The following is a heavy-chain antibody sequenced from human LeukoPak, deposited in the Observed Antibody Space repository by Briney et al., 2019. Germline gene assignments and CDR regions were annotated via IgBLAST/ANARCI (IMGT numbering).Heavy chain of an antibody. J-gene: IGHJ5*02. CDR1: SDSISNYY. D-gene: IGHD3-9*01. V-gene: IGHV4-59*01. CDR2: IYYSGST. CDR3: ARTTPTYYDILTGYYGKFDP. Sequence: SETLSLTRTVSSDSISNYYWSWIRQPPGKGLEWIGYIYYSGSTNYNPSLKSRVTISVDTSKNQFSLKLSSVTAADTAVYYCARTTPTYYDILTGYYGKFDPWGQGTLVTVSS.